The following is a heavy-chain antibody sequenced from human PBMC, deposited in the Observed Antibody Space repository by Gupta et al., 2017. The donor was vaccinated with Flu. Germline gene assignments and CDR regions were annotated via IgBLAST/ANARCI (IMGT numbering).Heavy chain of an antibody. J-gene: IGHJ6*02. CDR1: AGSFSNYY. CDR3: ARGGSYGTLYFYYGMDV. Sequence: HVQLQQWGAGLLKPSETLSLTCPAHAGSFSNYYWTWILQSPDMGLEWIGEIDQRGNTNLNPNLKSRVSMSLDASENQMYLNLESVTAADTGIYFCARGGSYGTLYFYYGMDVWGQGTTVTVSS. CDR2: IDQRGNT. V-gene: IGHV4-34*01. D-gene: IGHD4-17*01.